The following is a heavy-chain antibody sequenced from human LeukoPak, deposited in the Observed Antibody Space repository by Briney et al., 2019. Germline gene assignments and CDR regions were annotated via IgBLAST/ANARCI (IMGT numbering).Heavy chain of an antibody. CDR1: GGSISSYY. CDR3: ARRSDTSGWYGAFDI. D-gene: IGHD6-19*01. J-gene: IGHJ3*02. CDR2: IYYSGST. V-gene: IGHV4-59*08. Sequence: SETLSLTCTVSGGSISSYYCSWIRQPPGKGLEWIGYIYYSGSTNYNPSLKSRVTISVDTSKNQFSLKVSSVTAADTAVYYCARRSDTSGWYGAFDIWGQGTMVTVSS.